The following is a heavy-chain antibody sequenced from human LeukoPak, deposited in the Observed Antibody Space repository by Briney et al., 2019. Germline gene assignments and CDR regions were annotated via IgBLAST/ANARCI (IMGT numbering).Heavy chain of an antibody. Sequence: SETLSLTCTVSGDSMISYYWGWIRQPPGKGLEWIGYIHYSGSTNYNPSLKSRVTISVDTSKNQFSLKLSSVTAAGTAMYYCARAPLALIVFDIWGQGTMVTVSS. V-gene: IGHV4-59*01. CDR2: IHYSGST. CDR1: GDSMISYY. CDR3: ARAPLALIVFDI. D-gene: IGHD2-21*01. J-gene: IGHJ3*02.